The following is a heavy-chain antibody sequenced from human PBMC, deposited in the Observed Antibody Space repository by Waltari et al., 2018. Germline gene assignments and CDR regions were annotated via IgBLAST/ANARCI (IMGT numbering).Heavy chain of an antibody. V-gene: IGHV3-74*01. Sequence: EVQLVESGGGLFQPGGSLRISCAATGLTFGTYWIHGGRRAPGQGLEWVSYINGDGSVTSSADSVKGRFTISRDNAQNTAYLEMNSLSVEDTAVFYCATLNSYGFDHWGQGMLVTVSS. J-gene: IGHJ4*02. CDR3: ATLNSYGFDH. D-gene: IGHD5-18*01. CDR2: INGDGSVT. CDR1: GLTFGTYW.